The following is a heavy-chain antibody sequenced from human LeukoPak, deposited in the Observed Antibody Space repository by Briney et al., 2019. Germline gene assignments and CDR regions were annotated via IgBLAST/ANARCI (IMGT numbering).Heavy chain of an antibody. CDR2: VHYSASA. J-gene: IGHJ6*02. CDR1: GGSVRSYISH. Sequence: KSSETLSLTCSVSGGSVRSYISHWSWIPQPPGKGLECIVYVHYSASANYIPSLESRVTMAPYNSKNQFSLDLTSVTAADTAVYYCARNRGWYGTDVWGQGAAVTVSS. D-gene: IGHD6-19*01. V-gene: IGHV4-61*01. CDR3: ARNRGWYGTDV.